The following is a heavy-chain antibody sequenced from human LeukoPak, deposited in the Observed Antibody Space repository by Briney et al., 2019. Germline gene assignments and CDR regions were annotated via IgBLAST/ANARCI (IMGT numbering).Heavy chain of an antibody. J-gene: IGHJ4*02. Sequence: SETLSLTCTVSGGSISSSSYYWGWIRQPPGKGLEWIGSIYYSGSTYYNPSLKSRVTISVDTSKNQFSLKLTSVTAADTAVYFCATLVSTRYYFDYWGQGTLVTVSS. D-gene: IGHD5/OR15-5a*01. V-gene: IGHV4-39*07. CDR1: GGSISSSSYY. CDR3: ATLVSTRYYFDY. CDR2: IYYSGST.